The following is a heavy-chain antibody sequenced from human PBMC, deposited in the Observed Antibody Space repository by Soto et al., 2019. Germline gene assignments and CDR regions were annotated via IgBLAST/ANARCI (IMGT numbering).Heavy chain of an antibody. V-gene: IGHV4-61*01. J-gene: IGHJ4*02. D-gene: IGHD4-17*01. CDR1: GGSVSSGSYY. CDR3: ARENDYGDYGLDY. Sequence: PSETLSLTCTVSGGSVSSGSYYWSWIRQPPGKGLEWIGYIYYSGSTNYNPSLKSRVTISVDTSKNQFSLKLSSVTAADTAVYYCARENDYGDYGLDYWGQGTLVTVSS. CDR2: IYYSGST.